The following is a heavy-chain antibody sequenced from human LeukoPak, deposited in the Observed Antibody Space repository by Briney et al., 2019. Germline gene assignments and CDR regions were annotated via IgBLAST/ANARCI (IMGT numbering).Heavy chain of an antibody. CDR2: IKSKTDGGTT. CDR1: GFTFSSSA. J-gene: IGHJ4*02. D-gene: IGHD3-3*01. V-gene: IGHV3-15*01. Sequence: GGSLRLSCAASGFTFSSSAMSWVRQAPGKGLEWVGRIKSKTDGGTTDYAAPVKGRFTISRDDSKNTLYLQMNSLKTEDTAVYYCTTDEYGVGYFDYWGQGTLVTVSS. CDR3: TTDEYGVGYFDY.